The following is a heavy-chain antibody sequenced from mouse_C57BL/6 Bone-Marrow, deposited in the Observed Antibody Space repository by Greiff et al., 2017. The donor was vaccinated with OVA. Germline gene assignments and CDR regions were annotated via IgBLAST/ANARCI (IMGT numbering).Heavy chain of an antibody. CDR2: INYDGSST. Sequence: EVQVVESEGGLVQPGSSMKLSCTASGFTFSDYYMAWVRQVPEKGLEWVANINYDGSSTYYLDSLKSRFIISRDNAKNILYLQMSSLKSEDTATYYCARDDDSHYFDYWGQGTTLTVSS. CDR3: ARDDDSHYFDY. J-gene: IGHJ2*01. CDR1: GFTFSDYY. D-gene: IGHD2-4*01. V-gene: IGHV5-16*01.